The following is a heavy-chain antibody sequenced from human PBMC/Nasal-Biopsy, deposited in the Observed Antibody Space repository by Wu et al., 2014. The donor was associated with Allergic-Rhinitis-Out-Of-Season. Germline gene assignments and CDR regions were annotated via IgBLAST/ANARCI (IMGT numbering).Heavy chain of an antibody. Sequence: LRLSCAASGFTFSRYGMHWVRQAPGKGLEWVALISYDGNTKFYANSVKGRFTISRDNSKNTLYLQMNSLRLDDTAVYFCAENGDCSNGNCYWDYFDYWGQGTLVTVSS. D-gene: IGHD2-15*01. V-gene: IGHV3-30*03. CDR2: ISYDGNTK. CDR1: GFTFSRYG. J-gene: IGHJ4*02. CDR3: AENGDCSNGNCYWDYFDY.